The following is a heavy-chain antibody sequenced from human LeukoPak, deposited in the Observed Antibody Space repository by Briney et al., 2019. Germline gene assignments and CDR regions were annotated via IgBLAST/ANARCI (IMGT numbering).Heavy chain of an antibody. Sequence: GGSLRLSCEASGFTFSSYSMNWVRQAPGKGLEWVSSISSSSSYVYYGDSVKGRFTISRDNAKNSLYLQKNSLRAEDTAVYYCARGDRLGYCTNGVCYPTDYWGQGTLVTVSS. CDR2: ISSSSSYV. CDR1: GFTFSSYS. V-gene: IGHV3-21*01. J-gene: IGHJ4*02. CDR3: ARGDRLGYCTNGVCYPTDY. D-gene: IGHD2-8*01.